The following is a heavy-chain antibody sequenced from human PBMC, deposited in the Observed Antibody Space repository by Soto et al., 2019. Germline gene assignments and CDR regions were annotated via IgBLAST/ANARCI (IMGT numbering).Heavy chain of an antibody. CDR1: GLNFDDFA. Sequence: SLRLSCVGTGLNFDDFAMHWFRQAPGKGLEWVSGITWNSRVLAYADSVKGRFTISRDNARNSLYLQMDSLRDEDTALYYCAKGRYDFWSPYYFDSWGQGTLVTVSS. CDR2: ITWNSRVL. V-gene: IGHV3-9*01. CDR3: AKGRYDFWSPYYFDS. D-gene: IGHD3-3*01. J-gene: IGHJ4*02.